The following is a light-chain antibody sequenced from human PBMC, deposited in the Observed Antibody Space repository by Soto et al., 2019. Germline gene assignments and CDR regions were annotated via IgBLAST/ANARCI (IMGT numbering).Light chain of an antibody. J-gene: IGKJ2*01. V-gene: IGKV3-11*01. CDR1: QSVRSS. CDR3: QQRTTWPPMYT. Sequence: EIVLTQSPATLSLSPGERATLSCRASQSVRSSLAWYQQKPGQPPRLLIYAASRRATGVPARVSGSGSGTDFTLTISSLESKDFAFYNCQQRTTWPPMYTFGQGTNLEIK. CDR2: AAS.